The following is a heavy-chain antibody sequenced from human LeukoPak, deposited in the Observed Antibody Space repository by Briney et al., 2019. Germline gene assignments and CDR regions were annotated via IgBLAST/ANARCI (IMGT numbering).Heavy chain of an antibody. CDR3: TRAAKYQLLRRTAEYLQH. D-gene: IGHD2-2*01. CDR2: IRSKAYGGTT. V-gene: IGHV3-49*04. Sequence: PGGSLRLSCAASGFTVSSNYMSWVRQAPGKGLEWVGFIRSKAYGGTTEYAASVKGRFTISRDDSKSIVYLQMTTLKTEDTAVYYCTRAAKYQLLRRTAEYLQHWGQGTLVTVSS. J-gene: IGHJ1*01. CDR1: GFTVSSNY.